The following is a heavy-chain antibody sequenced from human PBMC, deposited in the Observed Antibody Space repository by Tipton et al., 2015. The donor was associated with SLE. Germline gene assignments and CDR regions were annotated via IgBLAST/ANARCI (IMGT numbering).Heavy chain of an antibody. CDR2: IYYSGSS. CDR1: GGSITRGGCY. CDR3: ASSGYAYGYGAGGAFDI. J-gene: IGHJ3*02. D-gene: IGHD5-18*01. Sequence: TLSLTCTVSGGSITRGGCYWSWIRQLPGKGLEWIGYIYYSGSSYSNPSLKSRLTISVDTSNSQFSLKLSPVTAADTATYYCASSGYAYGYGAGGAFDIWGQGAVVTVSS. V-gene: IGHV4-31*03.